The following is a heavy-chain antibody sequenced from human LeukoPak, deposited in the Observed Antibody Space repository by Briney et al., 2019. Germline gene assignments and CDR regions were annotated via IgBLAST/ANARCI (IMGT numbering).Heavy chain of an antibody. J-gene: IGHJ4*02. V-gene: IGHV3-21*01. CDR2: ISSSSSYI. CDR3: ARAPREGYGGSYYDS. CDR1: GFTFSSYS. Sequence: GGSLRLSCAASGFTFSSYSMNWVRQAPGKGLEWVSSISSSSSYIYYADSVKGRFTISRDNSKNTLYLQMGSLRAEDMAVYYCARAPREGYGGSYYDSWGQGTLVAVSS. D-gene: IGHD1-26*01.